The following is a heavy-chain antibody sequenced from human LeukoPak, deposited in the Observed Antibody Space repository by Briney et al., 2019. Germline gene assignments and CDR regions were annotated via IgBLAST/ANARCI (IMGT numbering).Heavy chain of an antibody. CDR1: GFTFSDYY. CDR2: ISISGSNI. V-gene: IGHV3-11*04. Sequence: GASLSLSCAASGFTFSDYYMSWVRHAPGKGLGWVSYISISGSNIYYADKVKGRFTSSRANAKNSLYLQMSSLRAEDTAVYYCATDGAEFHSWGQGTLVTVSS. CDR3: ATDGAEFHS. D-gene: IGHD2-21*01. J-gene: IGHJ4*02.